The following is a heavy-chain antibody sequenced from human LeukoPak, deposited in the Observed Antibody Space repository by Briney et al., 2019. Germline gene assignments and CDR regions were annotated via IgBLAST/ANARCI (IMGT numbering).Heavy chain of an antibody. V-gene: IGHV3-23*01. Sequence: PGGSLRLPCAASGFTFSSYAMSWVRQAPGKGLEWVSAISGSGGSTYYADSVKGRFTISRDNSKNTLYLQMNSLKTEDTAVYYCTTLRPYIQPRWGQGTMVTVSS. D-gene: IGHD5-18*01. CDR2: ISGSGGST. CDR3: TTLRPYIQPR. CDR1: GFTFSSYA. J-gene: IGHJ3*01.